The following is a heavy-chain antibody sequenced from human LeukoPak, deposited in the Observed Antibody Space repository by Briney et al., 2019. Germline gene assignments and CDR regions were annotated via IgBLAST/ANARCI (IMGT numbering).Heavy chain of an antibody. CDR2: LYYSGYS. CDR3: ARHNIASDGARLFDF. V-gene: IGHV4-59*08. J-gene: IGHJ4*02. CDR1: GGSITSYY. Sequence: AETLSLTCPVSGGSITSYYWAWLRQPPGRGLEWIGYLYYSGYSKYNPSLTSRVSMSVDTSKNQFSLKLTSVTAADTAVYYCARHNIASDGARLFDFWGRGTLVTVSS. D-gene: IGHD4-17*01.